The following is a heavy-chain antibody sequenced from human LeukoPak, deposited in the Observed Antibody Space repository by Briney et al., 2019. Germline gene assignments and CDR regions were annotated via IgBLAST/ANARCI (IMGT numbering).Heavy chain of an antibody. CDR2: IYHSGST. D-gene: IGHD3-16*02. J-gene: IGHJ4*02. CDR1: GYSISSGYY. V-gene: IGHV4-38-2*01. Sequence: PSATLSLTRAVSGYSISSGYYWGWIRQPPGKGLEWIGSIYHSGSTYYNPSLKSRVTISVDTSKNQFSLKLSSVTAADTAVYYCARVLSGFGSYDYVWGSYRYRYYFDYWGQGTLVTVSS. CDR3: ARVLSGFGSYDYVWGSYRYRYYFDY.